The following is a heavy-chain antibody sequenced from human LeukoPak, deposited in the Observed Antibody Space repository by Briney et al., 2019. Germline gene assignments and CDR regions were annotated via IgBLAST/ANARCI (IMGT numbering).Heavy chain of an antibody. D-gene: IGHD2-2*01. CDR1: GGTFSSYA. J-gene: IGHJ2*01. CDR2: IIPIFGTA. Sequence: GASVKVSCKASGGTFSSYAISWVRQAPGQGLEWMGGIIPIFGTANYAQKFQGRVTITADKSTSTAYMELSSLRSEDTAVYYCARDRGYCSSTSCYGPDWHFDLWGRGTLVTVSS. V-gene: IGHV1-69*06. CDR3: ARDRGYCSSTSCYGPDWHFDL.